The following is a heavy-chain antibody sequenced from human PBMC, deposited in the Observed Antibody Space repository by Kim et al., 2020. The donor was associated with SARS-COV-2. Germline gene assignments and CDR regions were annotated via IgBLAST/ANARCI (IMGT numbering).Heavy chain of an antibody. Sequence: SETLSLTCIVSGGSMRNYYWGWIRQPPGKGLEWIAYISYSGSTNYNPSLRSRVTISVDTFKSHFSLKLSSVTAADTAVYYCARVPWELDGNTYYYYMDVWGTGTTVTVSS. CDR2: ISYSGST. CDR3: ARVPWELDGNTYYYYMDV. J-gene: IGHJ6*03. CDR1: GGSMRNYY. D-gene: IGHD1-26*01. V-gene: IGHV4-59*08.